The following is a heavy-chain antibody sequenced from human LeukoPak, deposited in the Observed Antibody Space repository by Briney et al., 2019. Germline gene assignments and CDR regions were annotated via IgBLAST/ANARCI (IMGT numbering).Heavy chain of an antibody. Sequence: PSQTLSLTCTVSGGSISSGSYFWSWIRQPAGKGLEWIGRIYTSGSPNYNPSLESRVTISIDTSKNQFSLKLTSVTAADTAVYYYARDTTSEFDYWGQGTLVTVSS. CDR3: ARDTTSEFDY. J-gene: IGHJ4*02. V-gene: IGHV4-61*02. CDR1: GGSISSGSYF. D-gene: IGHD2/OR15-2a*01. CDR2: IYTSGSP.